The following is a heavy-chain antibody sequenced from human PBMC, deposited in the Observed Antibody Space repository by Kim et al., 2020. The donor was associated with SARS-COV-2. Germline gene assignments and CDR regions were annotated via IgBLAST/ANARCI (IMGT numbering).Heavy chain of an antibody. D-gene: IGHD3-16*01. CDR1: GASIDSLF. V-gene: IGHV4-59*08. J-gene: IGHJ4*02. Sequence: SETLSLTCSVSGASIDSLFWGWVRQTPEKGLEWIASIYYTGTPHYNPSLMSRVAISLDKSRNRFSLRLTSVTAADTATYFCARYLDASDPFYTLAYWGQG. CDR2: IYYTGTP. CDR3: ARYLDASDPFYTLAY.